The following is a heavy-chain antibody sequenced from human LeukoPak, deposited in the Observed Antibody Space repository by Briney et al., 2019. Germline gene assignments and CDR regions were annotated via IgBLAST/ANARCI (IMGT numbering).Heavy chain of an antibody. CDR2: ISYDESNK. CDR1: GFTFSSYA. J-gene: IGHJ4*02. V-gene: IGHV3-30-3*01. D-gene: IGHD4-17*01. CDR3: ARETGSAVGSTDFDY. Sequence: GGSLRLSCAASGFTFSSYAMHWVRQAPGKGLEWAAVISYDESNKYYADSVKGRFTISRANSKNTMYLQMNSLRTEDTAVYYCARETGSAVGSTDFDYWGQGTLVTVSS.